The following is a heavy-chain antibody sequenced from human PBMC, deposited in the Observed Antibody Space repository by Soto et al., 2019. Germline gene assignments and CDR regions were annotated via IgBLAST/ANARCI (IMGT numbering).Heavy chain of an antibody. J-gene: IGHJ4*02. CDR3: ARDRYSSGWYDLDY. V-gene: IGHV3-33*01. D-gene: IGHD6-19*01. Sequence: QVQLVESGGGVVQPGRSLSLPCEASGFTFSGNGMHWVRQAPGKGLGGVAVIGYDGSNKYYADSVKGRFTISRDNSKNTLYLQMNSLRVEDTAVYYCARDRYSSGWYDLDYWGQGTLVTVSS. CDR2: IGYDGSNK. CDR1: GFTFSGNG.